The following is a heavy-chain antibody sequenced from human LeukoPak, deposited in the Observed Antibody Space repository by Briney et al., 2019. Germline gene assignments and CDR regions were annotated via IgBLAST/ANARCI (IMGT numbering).Heavy chain of an antibody. D-gene: IGHD1-26*01. V-gene: IGHV1-18*04. CDR3: ARGLVGAPYYFDY. J-gene: IGHJ4*02. CDR1: GYTFTGYY. Sequence: ASVKVSCKASGYTFTGYYMHWVRQAPGQGLEWMGWISAYNGNTNYAQKLQGRVTMTTDTSTSTAYMELRSLRSDDTAVYYCARGLVGAPYYFDYWGQGTLVTVSS. CDR2: ISAYNGNT.